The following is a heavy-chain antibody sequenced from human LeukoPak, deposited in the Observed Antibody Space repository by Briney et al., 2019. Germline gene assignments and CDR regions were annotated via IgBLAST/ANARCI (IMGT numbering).Heavy chain of an antibody. CDR3: AREGQQLPYDAFDI. D-gene: IGHD6-13*01. Sequence: ASVKVSCKASGYTFTSYAMHWVRQAPGQRLEWMGWINAGNGNTKYSQKFQGRVTITRDTSASTAYMELSSLRSEDTAVYYCAREGQQLPYDAFDIWGQGTMVTVSS. V-gene: IGHV1-3*01. J-gene: IGHJ3*02. CDR1: GYTFTSYA. CDR2: INAGNGNT.